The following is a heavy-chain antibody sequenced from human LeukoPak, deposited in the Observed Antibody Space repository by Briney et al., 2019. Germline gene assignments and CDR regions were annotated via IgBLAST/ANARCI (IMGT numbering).Heavy chain of an antibody. CDR1: GGSISSYY. CDR3: ARVSMIVVAPIFDY. J-gene: IGHJ4*02. V-gene: IGHV4-59*01. D-gene: IGHD3-22*01. CDR2: IYYSGST. Sequence: SETLSLTCTVSGGSISSYYWSWIRQPPGKGLEWLGYIYYSGSTNYNPSLKSRATISVDTSKNQFSLKLSSVTAADTAVYYCARVSMIVVAPIFDYWGQGTLVTVSS.